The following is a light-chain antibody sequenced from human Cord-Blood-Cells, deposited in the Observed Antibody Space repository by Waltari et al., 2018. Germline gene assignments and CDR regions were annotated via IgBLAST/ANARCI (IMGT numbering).Light chain of an antibody. Sequence: DIQLTQSPSFLSASVGDRVTITCRASQGISSYLAWYQQKPGKAPKLLIYAACTVQSGVPSRFSGSGSETEVTLTIRSLQPEDFATYYCQQLKTSGFGQGTKLEI. CDR1: QGISSY. CDR3: QQLKTSG. J-gene: IGKJ1*01. CDR2: AAC. V-gene: IGKV1-9*01.